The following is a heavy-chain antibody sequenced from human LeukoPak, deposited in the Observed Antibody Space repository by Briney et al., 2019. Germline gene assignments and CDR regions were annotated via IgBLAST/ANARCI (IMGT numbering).Heavy chain of an antibody. CDR1: GFSVSSNY. CDR3: ARDFLGAYSYGYGVGYFDY. Sequence: GGSLRLSCAASGFSVSSNYMSWVRQAPGKGLELVSVIYSGGSTYYAASVKGRFTISRDNSKNTLYLQMNSLRAEDTAVYYCARDFLGAYSYGYGVGYFDYWGQGTLVTVSS. D-gene: IGHD5-18*01. J-gene: IGHJ4*02. V-gene: IGHV3-53*01. CDR2: IYSGGST.